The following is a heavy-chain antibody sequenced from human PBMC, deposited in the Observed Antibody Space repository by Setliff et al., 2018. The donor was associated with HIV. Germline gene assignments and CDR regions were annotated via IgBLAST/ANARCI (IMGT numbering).Heavy chain of an antibody. CDR3: AKVRLMFLDDAFDI. D-gene: IGHD5-12*01. J-gene: IGHJ3*02. V-gene: IGHV3-30*02. Sequence: GSLRLSCAASGFTFSSYGMHWVRQAPGKGLEWVAFIRFDGYNKYYADSVKGRFTISRDNSKNTLYLQMNSLGADDRAVYYCAKVRLMFLDDAFDIWGQGTMVTVSS. CDR2: IRFDGYNK. CDR1: GFTFSSYG.